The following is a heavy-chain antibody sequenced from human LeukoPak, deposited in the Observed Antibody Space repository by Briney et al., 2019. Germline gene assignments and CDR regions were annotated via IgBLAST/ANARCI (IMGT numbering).Heavy chain of an antibody. D-gene: IGHD1-14*01. V-gene: IGHV3-23*01. CDR1: GFTFSSYA. J-gene: IGHJ4*02. Sequence: PGGSLRLSCAASGFTFSSYAMSWVRQAPGKGLEWVSAISGSGGSTYYADSVKGRFTISRDNSKNTLYLQMNSLRAEDTAVYYCAKDSWGWHTGARRLDYWGQGTLVTVSS. CDR3: AKDSWGWHTGARRLDY. CDR2: ISGSGGST.